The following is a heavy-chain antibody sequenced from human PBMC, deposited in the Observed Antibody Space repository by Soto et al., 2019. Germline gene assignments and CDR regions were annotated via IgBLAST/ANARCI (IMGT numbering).Heavy chain of an antibody. D-gene: IGHD6-19*01. CDR2: ISDSGATT. CDR1: GFPFGENA. CDR3: AKEDTSSGALDY. Sequence: GGSLRLSCAASGFPFGENAMSWVRQAPGKGLEWVSGISDSGATTYYADSVRGRFTISRDNSKNTLYLQMKSLRAEDSASYYCAKEDTSSGALDYWGQGALVTVSS. J-gene: IGHJ4*02. V-gene: IGHV3-23*01.